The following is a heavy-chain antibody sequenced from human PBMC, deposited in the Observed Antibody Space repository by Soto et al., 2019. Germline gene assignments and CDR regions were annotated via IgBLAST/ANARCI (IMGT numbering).Heavy chain of an antibody. CDR3: AKGLTIFGVVIMPADY. CDR2: ISGSGGST. J-gene: IGHJ4*02. CDR1: GFTFSSYA. Sequence: PGGSLGLSCAASGFTFSSYAMSWVRQAPGKGLEWVSAISGSGGSTYYADSVKGRFTISRDNSKNTLYLQMNSLRAEDTAVYYCAKGLTIFGVVIMPADYWGQGTLVTVSS. D-gene: IGHD3-3*01. V-gene: IGHV3-23*01.